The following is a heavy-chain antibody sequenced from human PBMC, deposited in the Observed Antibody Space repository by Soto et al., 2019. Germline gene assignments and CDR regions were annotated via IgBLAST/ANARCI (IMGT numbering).Heavy chain of an antibody. Sequence: QVQLVESGGGVVQPGRSLRLSCAASGFTFSSYGMHWVRQAPGKGLEWVAVIWYDGSNKYYADSVKGRFTISRDNSKNTLYLQMNRLRAEDTAVYYCARDSGSSTSCYILRDYWGPGTLVTVSS. CDR2: IWYDGSNK. V-gene: IGHV3-33*01. J-gene: IGHJ4*02. D-gene: IGHD2-2*02. CDR1: GFTFSSYG. CDR3: ARDSGSSTSCYILRDY.